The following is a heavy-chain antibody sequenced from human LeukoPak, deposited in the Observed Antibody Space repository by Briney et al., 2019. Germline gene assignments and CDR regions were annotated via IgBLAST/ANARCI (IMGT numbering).Heavy chain of an antibody. D-gene: IGHD4-17*01. CDR2: IFYSGNT. V-gene: IGHV4-31*03. CDR3: ARGILYGDYVYGMDV. J-gene: IGHJ6*02. Sequence: SETLSLTCTVSGGSISSGGYYWSWIRQHPGKGLEWIGYIFYSGNTYYNPSLKSRVTISVDTSKNQFSLKLSSVTAADTAVYYCARGILYGDYVYGMDVWGQGTTVTVSS. CDR1: GGSISSGGYY.